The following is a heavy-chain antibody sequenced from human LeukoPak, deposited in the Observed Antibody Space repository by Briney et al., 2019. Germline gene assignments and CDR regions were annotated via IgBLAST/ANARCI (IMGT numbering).Heavy chain of an antibody. CDR2: INQSGST. CDR1: GGSFSGYY. Sequence: SETLSLTCAVYGGSFSGYYWSWIRQPPGKGLEWIGEINQSGSTNYNPSLKNRVTISIDTSKNQFSLKLSSVTAADTAVYYCARHRKTGRLVTATHWYFDLWGRGTLVTVSS. V-gene: IGHV4-34*01. D-gene: IGHD2-21*02. CDR3: ARHRKTGRLVTATHWYFDL. J-gene: IGHJ2*01.